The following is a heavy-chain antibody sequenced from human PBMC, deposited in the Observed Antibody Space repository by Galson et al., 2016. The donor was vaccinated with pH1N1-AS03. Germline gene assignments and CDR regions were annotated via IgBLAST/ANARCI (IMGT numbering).Heavy chain of an antibody. V-gene: IGHV3-64D*06. CDR1: GFTFRTFS. D-gene: IGHD5-18*01. Sequence: SLRLSCAASGFTFRTFSIYWVRQAPGKGLEYVSGISDNGINTYYADPVKARFTISRDESKNTVYLQVSSLRTEDTAVYYCIKEGNRLQSRRSDAFDIWGRGTMVTVSS. CDR3: IKEGNRLQSRRSDAFDI. CDR2: ISDNGINT. J-gene: IGHJ3*02.